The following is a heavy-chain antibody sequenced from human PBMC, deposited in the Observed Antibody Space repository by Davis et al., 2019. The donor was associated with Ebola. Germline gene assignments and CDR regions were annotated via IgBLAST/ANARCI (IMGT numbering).Heavy chain of an antibody. CDR3: ARGGIAVAGPDY. Sequence: SETLSLTCIVSGGSISSSNYYGGWIRQPPGKGLEWIGSIYYSGSTNYNPSLKSRVTISVDTSKNQFSLKLSSVTAADTAVYYCARGGIAVAGPDYWGQGTLVTVSS. D-gene: IGHD6-19*01. J-gene: IGHJ4*02. CDR1: GGSISSSNYY. CDR2: IYYSGST. V-gene: IGHV4-39*07.